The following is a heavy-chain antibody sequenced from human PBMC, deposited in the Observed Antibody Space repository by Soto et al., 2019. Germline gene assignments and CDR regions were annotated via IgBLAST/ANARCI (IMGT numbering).Heavy chain of an antibody. CDR1: GYTLTELS. Sequence: ASVKVSCQISGYTLTELSMHWVRQAPGKGLEWMGGFDPEDGETIYAQKFQGRVTMTEDTSTDTAYMELSSLRSEDTAVYYCATRAKEGSGSLNWFDPWGQGTLVTVSS. CDR3: ATRAKEGSGSLNWFDP. D-gene: IGHD3-10*01. J-gene: IGHJ5*02. CDR2: FDPEDGET. V-gene: IGHV1-24*01.